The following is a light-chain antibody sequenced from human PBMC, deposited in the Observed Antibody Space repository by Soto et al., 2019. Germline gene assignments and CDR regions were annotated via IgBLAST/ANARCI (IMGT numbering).Light chain of an antibody. CDR3: QQYGSSPRA. V-gene: IGKV3-20*01. CDR2: GAS. J-gene: IGKJ3*01. CDR1: QSVTSSY. Sequence: EIVLTQSPGTLSLSPGERATLSCRASQSVTSSYLAWCQQKPGQAPRLLIFGASSRATGIPDRFSGSESGTDFTLTISRLEPEDFAVYYCQQYGSSPRAFGPGTTVDIK.